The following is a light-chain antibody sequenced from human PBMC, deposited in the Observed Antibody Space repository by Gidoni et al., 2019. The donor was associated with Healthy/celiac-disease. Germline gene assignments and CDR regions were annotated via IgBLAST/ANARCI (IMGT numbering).Light chain of an antibody. CDR3: QQYNNWPLYS. V-gene: IGKV3-15*01. Sequence: EIVMTQSPATLSVSPGERATLSCRTSQSVSSNLAWYPQKPGQAPRLLIYGASTRATGIPARCSGSGSGTEFTLTISSLQSEDFAVYYCQQYNNWPLYSFGQGTKLEIK. CDR1: QSVSSN. CDR2: GAS. J-gene: IGKJ2*03.